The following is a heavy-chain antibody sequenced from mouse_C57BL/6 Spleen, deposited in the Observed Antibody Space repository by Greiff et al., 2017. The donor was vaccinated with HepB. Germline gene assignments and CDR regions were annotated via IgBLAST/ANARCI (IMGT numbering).Heavy chain of an antibody. CDR3: VAYYGSSYVWFAY. CDR1: GFSFNTYA. Sequence: EVQRVESGGGLVQPKGSLKLSCAASGFSFNTYAMNWVRQAPGKGLEWVARIRSKSNNYATYYADSVKDRFTISRDDSESMLYLQMNNLKTEDTAMYYCVAYYGSSYVWFAYWGQGTLVTVSA. J-gene: IGHJ3*01. D-gene: IGHD1-1*01. V-gene: IGHV10-1*01. CDR2: IRSKSNNYAT.